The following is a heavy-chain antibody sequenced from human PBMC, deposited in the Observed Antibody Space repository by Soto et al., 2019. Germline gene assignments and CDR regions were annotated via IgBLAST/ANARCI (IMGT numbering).Heavy chain of an antibody. Sequence: PSETLSLTCTVSGGSISSSSYYWGWIRQPPGKGLEWIGSINYSGSTNYNPSLKSRVTISVDTSKNQFSLKLSSVTAADTAVYYCARGFKGYCSSTSCSLYYYYYYGMDVWGQGTTVTVSS. V-gene: IGHV4-39*01. D-gene: IGHD2-2*01. CDR2: INYSGST. CDR1: GGSISSSSYY. J-gene: IGHJ6*02. CDR3: ARGFKGYCSSTSCSLYYYYYYGMDV.